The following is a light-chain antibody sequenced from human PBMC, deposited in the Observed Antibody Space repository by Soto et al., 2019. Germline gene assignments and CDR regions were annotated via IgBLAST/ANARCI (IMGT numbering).Light chain of an antibody. CDR2: DNN. Sequence: QSVLTQPPSMSGAPGQRVTISCTGSSSNIGAGYDVHWYQQHPGTAPKLLNFDNNTRPSGVPDRFSGSKAEAAACLAITGLQAEDEADEYWQALDTSLCGFVVVGGGTKLTVL. J-gene: IGLJ2*01. V-gene: IGLV1-40*01. CDR1: SSNIGAGYD. CDR3: QALDTSLCGFVV.